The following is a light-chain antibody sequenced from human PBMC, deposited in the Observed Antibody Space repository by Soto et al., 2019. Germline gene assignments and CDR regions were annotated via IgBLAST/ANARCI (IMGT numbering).Light chain of an antibody. CDR1: SNDVGGYNY. CDR2: EVS. J-gene: IGLJ2*01. CDR3: SSYGGNNNVV. Sequence: QSALTQPPSASGYPGQSVAISCTGTSNDVGGYNYVSWYQQHPGKAPKFMIYEVSKRPSGVPDRFSGSKSGNTASLTVSGLQAEDEADYYCSSYGGNNNVVFGGGTKLTVL. V-gene: IGLV2-8*01.